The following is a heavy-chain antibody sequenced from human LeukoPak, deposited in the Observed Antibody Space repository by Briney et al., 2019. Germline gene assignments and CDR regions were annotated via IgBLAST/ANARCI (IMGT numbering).Heavy chain of an antibody. V-gene: IGHV3-49*04. CDR1: GFTFGDYA. D-gene: IGHD2-2*01. J-gene: IGHJ4*02. Sequence: SLRLSCTASGFTFGDYAMSWVRQAPGKGLEWVGFIRSKAYGGTTEYAASVKGRFTISRDNAKNSLYLQMNSLRAEDTAVYYCARVQYQLLFSFDYWGQGTLVTVSS. CDR2: IRSKAYGGTT. CDR3: ARVQYQLLFSFDY.